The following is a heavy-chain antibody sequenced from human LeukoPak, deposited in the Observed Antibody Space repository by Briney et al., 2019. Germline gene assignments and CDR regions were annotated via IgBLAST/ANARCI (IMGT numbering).Heavy chain of an antibody. CDR1: GFTFSNSA. D-gene: IGHD6-19*01. CDR2: LSGRGILT. Sequence: PGGALRLSCAASGFTFSNSAMTWVRRAPGKGLEWVSTLSGRGILTCYADSVKGRYTISRDNYNNTLYLQMNSLRAEGTAVYYCAKGIYSSGWSYFDYWGHGTLVTVSS. CDR3: AKGIYSSGWSYFDY. V-gene: IGHV3-23*01. J-gene: IGHJ4*01.